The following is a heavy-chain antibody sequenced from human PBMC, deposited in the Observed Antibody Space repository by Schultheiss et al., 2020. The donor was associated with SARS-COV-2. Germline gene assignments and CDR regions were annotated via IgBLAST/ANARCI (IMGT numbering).Heavy chain of an antibody. J-gene: IGHJ6*03. V-gene: IGHV1-18*01. CDR2: ISAYNGNT. CDR3: ARKNIADLPYYHYYMDV. Sequence: GESLKISCKASGYTFTSYGISWVRQAPGQGLEWMGWISAYNGNTNYAQKFQGRVTMTRDTSISTAYMELSRLRSDDTAVYYCARKNIADLPYYHYYMDVWGKGTTVTVSS. D-gene: IGHD6-13*01. CDR1: GYTFTSYG.